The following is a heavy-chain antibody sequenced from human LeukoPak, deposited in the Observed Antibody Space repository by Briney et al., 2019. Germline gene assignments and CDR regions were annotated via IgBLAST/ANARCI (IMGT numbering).Heavy chain of an antibody. CDR1: GFSFSNYD. CDR3: AASRSILGATWFDP. J-gene: IGHJ5*02. V-gene: IGHV3-23*01. D-gene: IGHD1-26*01. CDR2: ISGSGGST. Sequence: GGSLRLSCAASGFSFSNYDMSWVRQAPGKGLEWVSAISGSGGSTYYADSVKGRFTLSRDNSKSTLYLQMNSLRAEDTAVYYCAASRSILGATWFDPWGQGTLVTVSS.